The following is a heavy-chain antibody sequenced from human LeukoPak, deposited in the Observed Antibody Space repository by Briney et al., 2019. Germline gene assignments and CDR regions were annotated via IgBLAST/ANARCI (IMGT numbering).Heavy chain of an antibody. Sequence: GGSLRLSCAASGFTFSSYSMNWVRQAPGKGLEWVSFISSSSTIYYADSVKGRFTISRDNAKNSLYLQMNSLRAEDTAVYYCARDRGGSYSAIDYWGQGTLVTVSS. D-gene: IGHD1-26*01. CDR1: GFTFSSYS. J-gene: IGHJ4*02. CDR3: ARDRGGSYSAIDY. V-gene: IGHV3-48*04. CDR2: ISSSSTI.